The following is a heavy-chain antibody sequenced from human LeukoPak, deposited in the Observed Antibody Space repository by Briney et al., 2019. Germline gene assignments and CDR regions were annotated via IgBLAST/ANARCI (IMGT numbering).Heavy chain of an antibody. CDR3: ASPQAAYCGGDCYSP. CDR2: IYPGNSDT. V-gene: IGHV5-51*01. D-gene: IGHD2-21*02. J-gene: IGHJ3*01. CDR1: GYSFTDYW. Sequence: AGESLKISCKASGYSFTDYWIGWVRQMPGKGLECMGIIYPGNSDTGYSPSFQGQVTISVDKSITTAYLQWSSLKASDTAMYYCASPQAAYCGGDCYSPWGQGTKVTVSS.